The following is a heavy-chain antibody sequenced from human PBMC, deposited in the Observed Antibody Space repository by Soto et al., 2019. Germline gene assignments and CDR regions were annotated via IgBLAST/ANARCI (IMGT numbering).Heavy chain of an antibody. CDR3: AKSGPAAIPDPQYNWFDP. J-gene: IGHJ5*02. CDR2: ISGSGGST. V-gene: IGHV3-23*01. Sequence: GGSLRLSCAASGFTFSSYAMSWVRQAPGKGLEWVSAISGSGGSTYYADSVKGRFTISRDNSKNTLYLQMNSLRAEDTAVYYCAKSGPAAIPDPQYNWFDPWGQGTLVTVSS. D-gene: IGHD2-2*02. CDR1: GFTFSSYA.